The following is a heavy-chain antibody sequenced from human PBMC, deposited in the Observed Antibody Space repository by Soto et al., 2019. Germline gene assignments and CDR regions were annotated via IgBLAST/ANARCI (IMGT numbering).Heavy chain of an antibody. Sequence: PGGSLRLSCAASGFTFSSYGMHWVRQAPGKGLEWVAVISYDGSNKYYADSVKGRFTISRDNSKNTLYLQMNSLRAEDTAVYYCAKGEYWSGYDTYYYYGMDVWGQGTTVTVSS. CDR1: GFTFSSYG. D-gene: IGHD3-3*01. V-gene: IGHV3-30*18. J-gene: IGHJ6*02. CDR2: ISYDGSNK. CDR3: AKGEYWSGYDTYYYYGMDV.